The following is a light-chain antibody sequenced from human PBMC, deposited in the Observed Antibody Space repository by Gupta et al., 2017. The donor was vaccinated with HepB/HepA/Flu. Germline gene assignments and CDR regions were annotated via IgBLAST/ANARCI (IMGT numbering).Light chain of an antibody. J-gene: IGKJ4*01. CDR2: WAS. Sequence: DIVMTQSPDSLAVSLGERATINCKSSQSVLYSSNNKNYLAWYQQIPGQPPKLLIYWASTRESGVPDRFSGSGSGTDFTLTISSLQAEDVAVYYCQQYYSTPRTFGGGTKVEIK. CDR3: QQYYSTPRT. CDR1: QSVLYSSNNKNY. V-gene: IGKV4-1*01.